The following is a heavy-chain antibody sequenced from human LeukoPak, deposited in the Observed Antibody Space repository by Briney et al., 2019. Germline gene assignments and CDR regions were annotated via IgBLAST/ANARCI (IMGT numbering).Heavy chain of an antibody. CDR1: GYTFTSYG. D-gene: IGHD5-18*01. CDR3: ARVRIQLWPHFDY. V-gene: IGHV1-2*02. CDR2: INPNSGGT. Sequence: ASVKVSCKASGYTFTSYGISWVRQATGQGLEWMGWINPNSGGTNYAQKFQGRVTMTRDTSISTAYMELSRLRSDDTAVYYCARVRIQLWPHFDYWGQGTLVTVSS. J-gene: IGHJ4*02.